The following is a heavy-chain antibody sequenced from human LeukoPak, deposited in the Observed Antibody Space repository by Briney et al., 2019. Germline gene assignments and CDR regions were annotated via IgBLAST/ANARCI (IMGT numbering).Heavy chain of an antibody. CDR1: SGSTSLYY. J-gene: IGHJ5*02. CDR2: IHYSGNT. D-gene: IGHD2-8*01. CDR3: ARNGRYNWFDP. V-gene: IGHV4-59*01. Sequence: PSETLSLTCTVSSGSTSLYYWSWIRQPPGKGLEWIGYIHYSGNTNYNPSLKSRVTISVDTSKNQLSLKVSSVTAADTAVYYCARNGRYNWFDPWGQGTLVTVSS.